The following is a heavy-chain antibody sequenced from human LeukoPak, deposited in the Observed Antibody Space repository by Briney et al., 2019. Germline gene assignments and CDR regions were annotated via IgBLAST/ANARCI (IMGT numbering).Heavy chain of an antibody. Sequence: GSLRLSCAASGFSFSNYYMSWIRQAPGKGLEWIGHMSYTGSTKYNPSLMSRVSISLDTSKNQFSLRLTSVTAADTAVYYCARSVETTPFAYFQDWGQGTLVTVSS. CDR2: MSYTGST. J-gene: IGHJ1*01. CDR1: GFSFSNYY. D-gene: IGHD1-26*01. V-gene: IGHV4-59*08. CDR3: ARSVETTPFAYFQD.